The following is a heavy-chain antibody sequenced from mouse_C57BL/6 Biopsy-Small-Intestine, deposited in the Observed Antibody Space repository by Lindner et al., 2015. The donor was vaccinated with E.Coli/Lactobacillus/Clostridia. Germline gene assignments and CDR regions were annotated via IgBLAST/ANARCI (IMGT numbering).Heavy chain of an antibody. J-gene: IGHJ2*01. Sequence: VQLQESGAELVRPGTSVKVSCKASGYAFTNYLIEWVKQRPGQGLEWIGVINPGSGGTNYNEKFKGKARLTADKSSSIAYMQLSSLTSEDSAVYFCARMATEVASFDNWGQGTTLTVSS. CDR3: ARMATEVASFDN. CDR1: GYAFTNYL. D-gene: IGHD1-1*01. CDR2: INPGSGGT. V-gene: IGHV1-54*01.